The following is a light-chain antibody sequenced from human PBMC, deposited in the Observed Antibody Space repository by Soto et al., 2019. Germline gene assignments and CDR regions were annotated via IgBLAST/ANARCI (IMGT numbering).Light chain of an antibody. CDR1: SSNIGSNY. CDR3: GAWDGSLTGGV. Sequence: QSVLTQPPSVSAAPGQKVTISCSGSSSNIGSNYVSWYQQLPGTAPKLLIYENYERPSGIPDRFSGSKSSTSATLGITGLQTGDEADYYCGAWDGSLTGGVFGGGTKLTVL. CDR2: ENY. V-gene: IGLV1-51*02. J-gene: IGLJ2*01.